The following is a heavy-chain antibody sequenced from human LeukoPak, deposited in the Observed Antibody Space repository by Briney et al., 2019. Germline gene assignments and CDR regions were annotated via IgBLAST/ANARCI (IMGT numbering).Heavy chain of an antibody. J-gene: IGHJ3*02. CDR2: INPNSGGT. Sequence: ASVKVSCKASGYTFTGYYMHWVRQAPGQGLEWMGRINPNSGGTNYAQKFQGRVTMTRDTSISTAYMELSRLRSDDTAVYYCAGVGAYYNSRGAFDIWGQGTMVTVSS. V-gene: IGHV1-2*06. D-gene: IGHD3-22*01. CDR1: GYTFTGYY. CDR3: AGVGAYYNSRGAFDI.